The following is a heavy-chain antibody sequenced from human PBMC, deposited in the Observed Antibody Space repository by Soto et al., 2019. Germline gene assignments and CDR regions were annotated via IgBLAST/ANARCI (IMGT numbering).Heavy chain of an antibody. D-gene: IGHD3-22*01. CDR2: IYYSGST. V-gene: IGHV4-30-4*01. Sequence: SETLSLTCTVSGGSISSGDYYWSWIRQPPGKGLEWIGYIYYSGSTYYNPSLKSRVTISVDTSKNQFSLKLSSVTAADTAVYYWARAPPPSGYYSLPGEGAFDIWGQGTMVTVSS. CDR1: GGSISSGDYY. CDR3: ARAPPPSGYYSLPGEGAFDI. J-gene: IGHJ3*02.